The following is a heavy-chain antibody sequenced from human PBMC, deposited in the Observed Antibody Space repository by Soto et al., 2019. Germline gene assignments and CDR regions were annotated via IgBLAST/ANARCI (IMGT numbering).Heavy chain of an antibody. CDR3: AGGNAGVFDY. D-gene: IGHD7-27*01. CDR1: GDSVSRISAA. J-gene: IGHJ4*02. Sequence: SQTLSLTCAISGDSVSRISAAWNWIRQSPSRGLERLGRTYYRSEWYNDYAVSVKGRLSINPDTSKNRFSLQLNSVTPEDTAVYCCAGGNAGVFDYWGQGTLVTVSS. V-gene: IGHV6-1*01. CDR2: TYYRSEWYN.